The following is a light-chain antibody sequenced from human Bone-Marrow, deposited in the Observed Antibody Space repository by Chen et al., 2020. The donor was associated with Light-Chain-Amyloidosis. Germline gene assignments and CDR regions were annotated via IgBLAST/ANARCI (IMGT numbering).Light chain of an antibody. CDR2: EVT. CDR3: SSYTITNTLV. V-gene: IGLV2-14*01. CDR1: SSDVGGDNH. Sequence: QSALTQPASVVGSPGRTITFSCPGTSSDVGGDNHVSWYQQHPDKAPKLMIYEVTNRPSWVPDRFSGSKSDNTASLTISGLQTEDEADYFCSSYTITNTLVFGSGTRVTVL. J-gene: IGLJ1*01.